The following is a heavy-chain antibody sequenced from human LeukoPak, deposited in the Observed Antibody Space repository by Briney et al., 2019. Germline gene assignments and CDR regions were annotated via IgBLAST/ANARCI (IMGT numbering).Heavy chain of an antibody. CDR1: GYTFTSYY. V-gene: IGHV1-46*01. Sequence: ASVKVSCKASGYTFTSYYMHWVRQAPGQGLEWMGIINPSGGSTSYAQKFQGRVTMTRDMSTSTVYMELSSLRSEDTAVYYCASQPAFYSGYDPLNMDVWGQGTTVTVSS. CDR2: INPSGGST. CDR3: ASQPAFYSGYDPLNMDV. J-gene: IGHJ6*02. D-gene: IGHD5-12*01.